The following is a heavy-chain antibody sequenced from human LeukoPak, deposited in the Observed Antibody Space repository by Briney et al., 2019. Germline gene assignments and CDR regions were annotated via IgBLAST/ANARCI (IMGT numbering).Heavy chain of an antibody. CDR2: ISYDGSNK. D-gene: IGHD3-10*01. J-gene: IGHJ4*02. CDR1: GFTFSSYG. V-gene: IGHV3-30*03. Sequence: PGGSLRLSCAASGFTFSSYGMHWVRQAPGKGLEWAAVISYDGSNKYYADSVKGRFTISRDNSKNTLYLQMNSLRAEDTAVYFCAARKVRGVWFYLDYWGQGTLVTVSS. CDR3: AARKVRGVWFYLDY.